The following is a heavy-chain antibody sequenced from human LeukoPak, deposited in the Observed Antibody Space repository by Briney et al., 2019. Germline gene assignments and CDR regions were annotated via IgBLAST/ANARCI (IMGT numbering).Heavy chain of an antibody. D-gene: IGHD3-3*01. CDR1: GYTFTSYD. J-gene: IGHJ6*03. CDR2: MNPNSGNT. CDR3: ARAPSPITIFGVVRTYDYYYYMDV. V-gene: IGHV1-8*01. Sequence: ASVKVSYKASGYTFTSYDINWVRQATGQGLEWMGWMNPNSGNTGYAQKFQGSVTMTRNTSISTAYMELSSLRSEDTAVYYCARAPSPITIFGVVRTYDYYYYMDVWGKGTTVTVSS.